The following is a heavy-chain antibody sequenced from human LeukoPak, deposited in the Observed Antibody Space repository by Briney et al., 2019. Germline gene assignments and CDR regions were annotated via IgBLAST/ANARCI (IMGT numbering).Heavy chain of an antibody. CDR1: GYXFTGYY. D-gene: IGHD4-17*01. CDR3: ARDSNGDYYFDY. J-gene: IGHJ4*02. V-gene: IGHV1-2*02. CDR2: INPNSGGT. Sequence: ASVKVSCKASGYXFTGYYMHWVRQAPGQGLEWMGWINPNSGGTNYAQKFQGRVTMTRDTSISTAYMELSRLRSDDTAVYYCARDSNGDYYFDYWGQGTLVTVSS.